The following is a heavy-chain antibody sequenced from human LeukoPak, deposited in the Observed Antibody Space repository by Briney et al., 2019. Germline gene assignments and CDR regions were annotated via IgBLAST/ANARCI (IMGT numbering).Heavy chain of an antibody. CDR1: GFTFSSYA. D-gene: IGHD1-26*01. V-gene: IGHV3-23*01. CDR3: PKWEIVGATTFDY. CDR2: ISGSGGST. J-gene: IGHJ4*02. Sequence: GGSLSLSCAASGFTFSSYAMSWVPQAPGRGLEWVSAISGSGGSTYYADSVKGRFNISRDNSKNTLYLQMNSLRAEDTAVYYCPKWEIVGATTFDYWRQGTLVTVST.